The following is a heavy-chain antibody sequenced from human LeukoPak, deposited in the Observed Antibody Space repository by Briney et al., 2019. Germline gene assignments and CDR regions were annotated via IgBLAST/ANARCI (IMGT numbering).Heavy chain of an antibody. Sequence: GGSLRLSCAASGFTFDDYGMTWVRQAPGKGLEWVSGISGSGGSTYYADSVKGRFTISRDNSKNTLYLQMNSLRAEDTAVYYCAKDPRVQTNWFDPWGQGTLVTVSS. CDR2: ISGSGGST. CDR3: AKDPRVQTNWFDP. D-gene: IGHD3-3*01. CDR1: GFTFDDYG. V-gene: IGHV3-23*01. J-gene: IGHJ5*02.